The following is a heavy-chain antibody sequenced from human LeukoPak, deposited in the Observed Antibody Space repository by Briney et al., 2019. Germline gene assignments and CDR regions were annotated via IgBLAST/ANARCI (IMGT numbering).Heavy chain of an antibody. D-gene: IGHD3-10*01. CDR3: AKDRARVRGVIYYGMDV. Sequence: GGSLRLSCAASGFTFSSYAMSWVRQAPGKGLEWVSAISGSGGSTYYADSVKGRFTISRDNSKSTLYLQMNSLRAEDTAVYYCAKDRARVRGVIYYGMDVWGQGTTVTVSS. CDR2: ISGSGGST. CDR1: GFTFSSYA. J-gene: IGHJ6*02. V-gene: IGHV3-23*01.